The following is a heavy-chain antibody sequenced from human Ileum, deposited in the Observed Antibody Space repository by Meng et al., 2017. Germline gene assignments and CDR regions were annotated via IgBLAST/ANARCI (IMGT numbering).Heavy chain of an antibody. CDR2: IYWDDDK. CDR1: GFSLSTSGVR. Sequence: QITLKESCPTLVKPTQTLTLTCTFSGFSLSTSGVRVGWIRQHPGKALEWLALIYWDDDKRYSPSLKSRLTITKDTSKNQVVLTMTNMDPVDTATYYCAHRGEQHDYWGQGTLVTVSS. CDR3: AHRGEQHDY. J-gene: IGHJ4*02. D-gene: IGHD6-13*01. V-gene: IGHV2-5*02.